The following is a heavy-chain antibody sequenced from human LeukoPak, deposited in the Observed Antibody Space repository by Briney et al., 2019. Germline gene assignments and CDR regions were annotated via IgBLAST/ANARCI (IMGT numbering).Heavy chain of an antibody. Sequence: QTGGSLRLSCAASGFTFDDYAMHWVRQAPGKGLEWVSGISWNSGSIGYADSVKGRFTISRDNAKNSLYLQMNSLRAEDTAVYYCANLAVSXHXLDYWGQGTLVTVSS. J-gene: IGHJ4*02. CDR1: GFTFDDYA. V-gene: IGHV3-9*01. CDR2: ISWNSGSI. D-gene: IGHD2-8*01. CDR3: ANLAVSXHXLDY.